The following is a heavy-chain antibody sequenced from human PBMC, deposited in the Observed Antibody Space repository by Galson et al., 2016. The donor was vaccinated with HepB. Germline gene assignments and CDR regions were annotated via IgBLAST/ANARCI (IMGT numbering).Heavy chain of an antibody. CDR1: GFTFGSYE. J-gene: IGHJ6*04. CDR2: ISFDGSGE. V-gene: IGHV3-33*01. Sequence: SLRLSCATSGFTFGSYEMHWVRQPPGKGLEWVAIISFDGSGEKYADSVKGRFTISRDNSQNTLFLQMSSLRVEDTAVYYCARDPPGSDYGLDVWGKGTTVTVSS. CDR3: ARDPPGSDYGLDV.